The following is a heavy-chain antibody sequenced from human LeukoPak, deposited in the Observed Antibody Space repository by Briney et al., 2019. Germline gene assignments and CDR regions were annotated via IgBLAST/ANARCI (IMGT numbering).Heavy chain of an antibody. D-gene: IGHD6-19*01. V-gene: IGHV3-30*03. Sequence: GGSLRLSCAASGFTFSSYGMHWVRQAPGKGLEWVAVISYDGSNKYYADSVKGRFTISRDDSKNTLYLQMNSLRAEDTAVYYCARGPGYSSGWSHYFQHWGQGTLVTVSS. CDR1: GFTFSSYG. J-gene: IGHJ1*01. CDR3: ARGPGYSSGWSHYFQH. CDR2: ISYDGSNK.